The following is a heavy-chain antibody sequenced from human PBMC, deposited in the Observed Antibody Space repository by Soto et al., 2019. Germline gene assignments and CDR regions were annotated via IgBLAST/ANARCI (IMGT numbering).Heavy chain of an antibody. CDR3: ARQPGDYGDSLIFDY. CDR1: GGSISSYY. D-gene: IGHD4-17*01. Sequence: PSETLSLTCTVSGGSISSYYWSWIRQPPGKGLEWIGYIYYSGSTNYNPSLKSRVTISVDTSKNQFSLKLSSVTAADTAVYYCARQPGDYGDSLIFDYWGQGTLVTVSS. J-gene: IGHJ4*02. CDR2: IYYSGST. V-gene: IGHV4-59*08.